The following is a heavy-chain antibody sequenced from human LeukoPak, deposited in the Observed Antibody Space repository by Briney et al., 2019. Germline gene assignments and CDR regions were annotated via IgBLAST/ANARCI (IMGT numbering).Heavy chain of an antibody. CDR2: INPNSGGT. J-gene: IGHJ4*02. V-gene: IGHV1-2*02. CDR1: GYTFTGYY. CDR3: ARDWVLRVKGSFDY. Sequence: ASVKVSCKASGYTFTGYYMHWVRQAPGQGLEWMGWINPNSGGTNYAQKFQGRVTMTRDTSISTAYMELSRLRSDDTAVYYCARDWVLRVKGSFDYWGQGTLVTISS. D-gene: IGHD3-16*01.